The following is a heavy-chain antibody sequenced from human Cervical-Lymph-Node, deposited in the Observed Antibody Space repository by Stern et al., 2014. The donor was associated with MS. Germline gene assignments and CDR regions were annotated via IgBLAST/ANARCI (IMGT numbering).Heavy chain of an antibody. CDR1: GGSFSTYA. D-gene: IGHD2-15*01. CDR3: ASLVHCTSTYCSRDAY. V-gene: IGHV1-69*01. CDR2: IIPMFGTA. J-gene: IGHJ4*02. Sequence: VQLVVSGAEVKKPGSSVRVSCTASGGSFSTYAISWVRQATGQGLEWMGGIIPMFGTATYAQEFQGRVTITADESTSTAYMELSTLRSDDTAIYFCASLVHCTSTYCSRDAYWGQGTLVTVSS.